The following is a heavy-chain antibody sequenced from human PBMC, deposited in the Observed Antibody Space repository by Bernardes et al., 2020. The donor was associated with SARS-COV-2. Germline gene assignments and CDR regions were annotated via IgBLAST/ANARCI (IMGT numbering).Heavy chain of an antibody. J-gene: IGHJ5*02. Sequence: GFLSRSGAVSGFTLSRSWMHWVRPAPGKGLVWVSRINPDGSSTNYADSVKGRFTISRDNAKNTLYLQMNSLRAEDTAVYYCARDLGYCTNGICSPWGQGILVTVSS. V-gene: IGHV3-74*01. D-gene: IGHD2-8*01. CDR3: ARDLGYCTNGICSP. CDR1: GFTLSRSW. CDR2: INPDGSST.